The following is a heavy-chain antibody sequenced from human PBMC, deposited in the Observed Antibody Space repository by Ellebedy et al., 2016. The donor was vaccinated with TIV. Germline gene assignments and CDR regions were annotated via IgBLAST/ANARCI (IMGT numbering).Heavy chain of an antibody. J-gene: IGHJ5*02. D-gene: IGHD1-1*01. CDR3: AAGNDGGWFDP. V-gene: IGHV1-69*02. CDR2: IIPILGIA. Sequence: AASVKVSCKASGFAFSSFHMHWIRRAPGQRLEWMGRIIPILGIANYAQKFQGRVTITADKSTSIAYMELSSLRSEDTAVYYCAAGNDGGWFDPWGQGTLVTVSS. CDR1: GFAFSSFH.